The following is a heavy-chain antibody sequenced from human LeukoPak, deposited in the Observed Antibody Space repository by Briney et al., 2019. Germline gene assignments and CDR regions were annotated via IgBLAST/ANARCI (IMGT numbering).Heavy chain of an antibody. D-gene: IGHD2-2*01. V-gene: IGHV1-69*05. CDR3: AREGVVVVPAAYFDY. CDR1: GGTFSSYA. Sequence: SVKVSCKASGGTFSSYAISWVRQAPGQGLEWMGGIIPIFGTANYAQKFQGRVTITTDESTSTAYMELSSLRSEDTAVYYCAREGVVVVPAAYFDYWGQGTLVTVSS. CDR2: IIPIFGTA. J-gene: IGHJ4*02.